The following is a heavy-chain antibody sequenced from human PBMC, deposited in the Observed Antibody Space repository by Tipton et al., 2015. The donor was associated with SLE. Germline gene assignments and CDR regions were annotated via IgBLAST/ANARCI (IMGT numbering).Heavy chain of an antibody. Sequence: GSLRLSCEASGFIGSSFWMHWVRQAPGKGLEWVSTISGSGDTTYYADSVKGRFTISRDNSKSTLYLQMNSLRAEDTAVYFCAREVVPANFDYWGQGTLLTVSS. D-gene: IGHD2-2*01. CDR1: GFIGSSFW. CDR3: AREVVPANFDY. J-gene: IGHJ4*02. V-gene: IGHV3-23*01. CDR2: ISGSGDTT.